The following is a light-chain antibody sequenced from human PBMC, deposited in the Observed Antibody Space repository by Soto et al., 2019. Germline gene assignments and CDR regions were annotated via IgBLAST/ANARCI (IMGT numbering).Light chain of an antibody. CDR1: QSISTW. CDR2: DAS. CDR3: QQYMNYAT. J-gene: IGKJ1*01. V-gene: IGKV1-5*01. Sequence: DIQMTQSPSTLSAYVGDRVTFTCRASQSISTWLAWYQQKPGKAPELLIYDASSLQSDVPSRFSGSGSGTEFTLTISALQTDDFASYYCQQYMNYATFGQGTKVEIK.